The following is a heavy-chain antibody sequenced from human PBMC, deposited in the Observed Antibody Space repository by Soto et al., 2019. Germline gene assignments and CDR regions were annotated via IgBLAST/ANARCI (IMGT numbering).Heavy chain of an antibody. CDR1: GGTFRNYA. V-gene: IGHV1-69*01. J-gene: IGHJ4*02. D-gene: IGHD6-13*01. CDR3: AIPLPKQQLVRGAFDH. Sequence: QVQLVQSGAEVKKPGSSVKLSCKTSGGTFRNYAINWVRQAPGQGLEWMGGSIPVFGTANYAQTFQGRCTITADESTSTAYMELSSLRSEDTAVYYCAIPLPKQQLVRGAFDHWGQGTLVPVAS. CDR2: SIPVFGTA.